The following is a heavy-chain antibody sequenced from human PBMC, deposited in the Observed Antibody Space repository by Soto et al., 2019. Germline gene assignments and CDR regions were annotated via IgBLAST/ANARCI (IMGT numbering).Heavy chain of an antibody. CDR2: ISGSGGST. V-gene: IGHV3-23*01. CDR1: GFTFSSYA. Sequence: GGSLRLSCAASGFTFSSYAMSWVRQAPGKGLEWVSAISGSGGSTYYADSVKGRFTISRDNSKNTLYLQMNSLRAEDTAVYYCAKDRNPIMITFGAPHDAFDIWGQGTMVTVSS. CDR3: AKDRNPIMITFGAPHDAFDI. D-gene: IGHD3-16*01. J-gene: IGHJ3*02.